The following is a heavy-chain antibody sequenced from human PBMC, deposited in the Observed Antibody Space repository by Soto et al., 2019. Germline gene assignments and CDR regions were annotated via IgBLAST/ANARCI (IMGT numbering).Heavy chain of an antibody. V-gene: IGHV3-23*01. CDR1: GFTFSSYD. D-gene: IGHD2-8*01. CDR2: VSASGSIT. CDR3: AKGDQERQWVFLQN. J-gene: IGHJ4*02. Sequence: EVQVLESGGGLVQPGGSLRLSCVGSGFTFSSYDMSWVRQAPGKGLEWVSGVSASGSITSYADSAKGRFTISRDNAKNAMYLQMNSLRAEDTAVYYCAKGDQERQWVFLQNWGQGTLVTVSS.